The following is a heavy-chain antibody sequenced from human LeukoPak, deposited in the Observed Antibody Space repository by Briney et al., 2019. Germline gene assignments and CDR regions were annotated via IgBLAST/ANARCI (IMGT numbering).Heavy chain of an antibody. V-gene: IGHV3-30*02. CDR3: ARARNDYVWGSYPDAFDI. Sequence: GGSLRLSCAASGFTFSSYGMHWVRQAPGKGPEWVAFIRYDGSNKYYADSVKGRFTISRDNSKNTLYLQMNSLRAEDTAVYYCARARNDYVWGSYPDAFDIWGQGTMVTVSS. J-gene: IGHJ3*02. CDR1: GFTFSSYG. CDR2: IRYDGSNK. D-gene: IGHD3-16*02.